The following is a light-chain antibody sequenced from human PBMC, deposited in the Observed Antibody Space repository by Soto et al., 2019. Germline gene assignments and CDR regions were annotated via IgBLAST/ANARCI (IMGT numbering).Light chain of an antibody. V-gene: IGKV1-27*01. CDR2: AAS. J-gene: IGKJ2*01. Sequence: DIQMTQSPSSLSASVGDRVTITCRASQGISNYLAWYQHKRGKVPKLLIYAASTLQSGFPSRFSGSGSGTDFTIIISSLQPEDVATYYCQKYNGAPRTFGQGTKLMIK. CDR3: QKYNGAPRT. CDR1: QGISNY.